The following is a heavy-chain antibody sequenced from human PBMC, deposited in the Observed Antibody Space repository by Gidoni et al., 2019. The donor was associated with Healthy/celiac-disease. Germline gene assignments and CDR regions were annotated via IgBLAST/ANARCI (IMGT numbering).Heavy chain of an antibody. Sequence: QVQLVASGGGLVKPGGSLRLSCAASGFTFSYYYMSWISQAPWKGLEWVSTIVSSCSNVYYADVVKGQFTISRDNAKNALYLQMNSRRAEDTAVYYCARKPKLGRGDDAVDIWGQGTMVTVSS. D-gene: IGHD7-27*01. CDR3: ARKPKLGRGDDAVDI. CDR1: GFTFSYYY. CDR2: IVSSCSNV. J-gene: IGHJ3*02. V-gene: IGHV3-11*01.